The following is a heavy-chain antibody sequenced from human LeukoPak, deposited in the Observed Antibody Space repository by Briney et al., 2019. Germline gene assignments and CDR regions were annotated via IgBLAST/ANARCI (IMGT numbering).Heavy chain of an antibody. D-gene: IGHD2-15*01. J-gene: IGHJ6*03. CDR3: ARVVLGYCSGGSCPGGYYYYMDV. V-gene: IGHV3-48*02. CDR2: ISSRGSAV. CDR1: GSTFNSHS. Sequence: GGSLRLSCTVSGSTFNSHSMNWVRQAPGKGLEWISYISSRGSAVYSAGSVKGRFTISRDNANNSLFLQMNSLRDEDTAVYYCARVVLGYCSGGSCPGGYYYYMDVWGKGTSVTVSS.